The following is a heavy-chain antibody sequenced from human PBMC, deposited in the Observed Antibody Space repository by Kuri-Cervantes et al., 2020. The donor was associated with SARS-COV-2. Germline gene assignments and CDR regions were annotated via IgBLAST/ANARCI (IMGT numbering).Heavy chain of an antibody. CDR1: GFTFSSYA. Sequence: LSLTCAASGFTFSSYAMSWVRQAPGKGLEWVAVISYDGSNKYYADSVKGRFTISRDNAKNSLYLQMNSLRAEDTALYYCASDNGLYWGQGTLVTVSS. J-gene: IGHJ4*02. CDR3: ASDNGLY. V-gene: IGHV3-30*04. CDR2: ISYDGSNK.